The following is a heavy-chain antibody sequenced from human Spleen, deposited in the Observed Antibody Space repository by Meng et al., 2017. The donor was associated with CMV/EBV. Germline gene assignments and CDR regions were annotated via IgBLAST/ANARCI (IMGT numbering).Heavy chain of an antibody. Sequence: GGSLRLSCAASGFTFSNYAMSWVRQAPGKGLEWVSAISGSGGSTYYADSVKGRFTISRDNSKNTLFLQMNSLRAEDTAVYYCARDIAMITFGGVPHYWGQGTLVTVSS. CDR2: ISGSGGST. CDR3: ARDIAMITFGGVPHY. J-gene: IGHJ4*02. V-gene: IGHV3-23*01. D-gene: IGHD3-16*01. CDR1: GFTFSNYA.